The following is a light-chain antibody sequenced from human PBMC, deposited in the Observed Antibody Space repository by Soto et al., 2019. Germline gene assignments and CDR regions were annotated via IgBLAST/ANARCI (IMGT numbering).Light chain of an antibody. CDR2: GAS. J-gene: IGKJ1*01. CDR1: QSISIH. Sequence: ETVLTLFLCALSVLPRARLTLYCRASQSISIHLAWYQHKPGQAPRLLSHGASTRATGIPARISGSGSGTEFTLTISSLQSEDFAVYYCQQFRNWPWRFGQGAQVDIK. V-gene: IGKV3D-15*01. CDR3: QQFRNWPWR.